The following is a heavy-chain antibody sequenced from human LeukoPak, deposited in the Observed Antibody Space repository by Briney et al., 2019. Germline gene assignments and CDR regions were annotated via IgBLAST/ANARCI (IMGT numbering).Heavy chain of an antibody. CDR1: GYTFSSYA. CDR2: ISGSGGST. Sequence: GGSLRLSCAASGYTFSSYAMSWVRQAPGKGLEWVSAISGSGGSTYYADSVKGRFTISRDNSKNTLYLQMNSLRAEDTAVYYCAKDTTYCGGDCYQAEFDYWGQGTLVTVSS. D-gene: IGHD2-21*02. V-gene: IGHV3-23*01. J-gene: IGHJ4*02. CDR3: AKDTTYCGGDCYQAEFDY.